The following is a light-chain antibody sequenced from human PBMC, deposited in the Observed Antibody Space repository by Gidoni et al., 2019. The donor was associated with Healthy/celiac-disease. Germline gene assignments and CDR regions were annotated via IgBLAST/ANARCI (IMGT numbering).Light chain of an antibody. J-gene: IGKJ1*01. V-gene: IGKV1-5*03. CDR3: QQYNSYWT. Sequence: DIQMTQSPSTLSASVGDRVTITCRASQSISSWLAWYQQKPGKAPKLLIYKASSLESGVPSRFSGSGSGTELTLTISSLQPDDFATYYCQQYNSYWTFXXXTKVEIK. CDR2: KAS. CDR1: QSISSW.